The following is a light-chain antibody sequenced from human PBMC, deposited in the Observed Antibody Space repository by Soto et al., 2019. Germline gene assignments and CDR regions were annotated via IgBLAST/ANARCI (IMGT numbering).Light chain of an antibody. Sequence: QSVLTQPPSASGSPRQSVTISCTGTSSDVGGYNYVSWYQQHPGKAPKLIIYEVTKRPSGVPDRFSGSKSGNTASLTVSGLLAEDEADYYCSSHAGIINVVFGGGTKLTVL. CDR3: SSHAGIINVV. V-gene: IGLV2-8*01. J-gene: IGLJ3*02. CDR1: SSDVGGYNY. CDR2: EVT.